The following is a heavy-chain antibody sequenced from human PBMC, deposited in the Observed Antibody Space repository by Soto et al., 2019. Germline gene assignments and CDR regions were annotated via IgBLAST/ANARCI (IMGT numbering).Heavy chain of an antibody. V-gene: IGHV3-7*05. D-gene: IGHD3-10*01. Sequence: EVQLVESGGGLVQPGGSLRLSCAASGFTFSSYWMSWVRQAPGKGLEWVANIKQDGSEKYYVDSVKGRFTISRDNAKNSLYLQMNSLRAEDTAVYYCARGGYYGSGSYPPDAFDIWGQGTMVTVSS. CDR2: IKQDGSEK. CDR1: GFTFSSYW. CDR3: ARGGYYGSGSYPPDAFDI. J-gene: IGHJ3*02.